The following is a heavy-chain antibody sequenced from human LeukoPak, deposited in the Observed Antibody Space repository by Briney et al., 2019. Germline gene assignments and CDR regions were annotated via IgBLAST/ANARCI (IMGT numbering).Heavy chain of an antibody. Sequence: PSETLSLTCTVSGDSVNSYYWSWIRQPPGKGLEWIGHFHYSGSTNYNPSLKSRVTISVDTSKNQFSLKLSSVTAADTAVYYCARHGPMVRGVIITNWFDPWGQGTLVTVSS. V-gene: IGHV4-59*08. CDR3: ARHGPMVRGVIITNWFDP. CDR1: GDSVNSYY. J-gene: IGHJ5*02. D-gene: IGHD3-10*01. CDR2: FHYSGST.